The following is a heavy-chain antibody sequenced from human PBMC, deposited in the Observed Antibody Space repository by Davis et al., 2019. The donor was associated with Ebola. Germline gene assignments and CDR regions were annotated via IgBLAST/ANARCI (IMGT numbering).Heavy chain of an antibody. CDR2: IHSSGNT. Sequence: PSETLSLTCLVSGGSISSPFWTWIRQSPGKGLEWIGYIHSSGNTNYNPSFKSRVTVSLDASKSQSSLKLSSVTAADTAVYYCARGRHLSVSPFAYWGQGILVTVSP. V-gene: IGHV4-59*11. D-gene: IGHD5/OR15-5a*01. CDR3: ARGRHLSVSPFAY. CDR1: GGSISSPF. J-gene: IGHJ4*02.